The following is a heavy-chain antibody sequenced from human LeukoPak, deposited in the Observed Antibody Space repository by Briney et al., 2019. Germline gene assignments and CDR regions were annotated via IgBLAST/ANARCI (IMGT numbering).Heavy chain of an antibody. CDR2: ISYDGSNK. J-gene: IGHJ4*02. Sequence: GGSLRLSCAASGFTFSSYAMHWVRQAPGKGLEWVAVISYDGSNKYYADSVKGRFTTSRDNSKNTLYLQMNSLRAEDTAVYYCARVYYYDSSALYGGFDYWGQGTLVTVSS. CDR3: ARVYYYDSSALYGGFDY. CDR1: GFTFSSYA. V-gene: IGHV3-30*04. D-gene: IGHD3-22*01.